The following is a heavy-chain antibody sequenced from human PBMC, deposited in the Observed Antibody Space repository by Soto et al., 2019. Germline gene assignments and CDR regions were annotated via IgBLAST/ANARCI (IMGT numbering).Heavy chain of an antibody. Sequence: LRLSCAASGFSFSNYGMHWVRQAPGKGLEWVAVISYDGSSKYHADSVKGRFTISRDNSKNTLHLQTNSLRAEDTAVYYCSKDRRGGRAVLDSWGQGTPVTVSS. J-gene: IGHJ4*02. CDR3: SKDRRGGRAVLDS. CDR1: GFSFSNYG. V-gene: IGHV3-30*18. D-gene: IGHD2-8*01. CDR2: ISYDGSSK.